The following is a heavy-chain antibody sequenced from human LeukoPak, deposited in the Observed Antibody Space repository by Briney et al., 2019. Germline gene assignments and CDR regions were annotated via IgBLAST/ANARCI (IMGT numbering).Heavy chain of an antibody. CDR3: ARGSRHGFDY. D-gene: IGHD6-13*01. CDR2: IYYSGST. J-gene: IGHJ4*02. CDR1: GGSFSGYY. V-gene: IGHV4-59*12. Sequence: ETLSLTCAVYGGSFSGYYWSWIRQPPGKGLEWIGYIYYSGSTNYNPSLKSRVTISVDTSKNQFSLKLSSVTAADTAVYYCARGSRHGFDYWGQGTLVTVSS.